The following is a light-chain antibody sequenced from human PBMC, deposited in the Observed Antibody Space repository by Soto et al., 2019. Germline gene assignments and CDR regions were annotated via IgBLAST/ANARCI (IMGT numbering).Light chain of an antibody. CDR1: SSNIGAGYD. J-gene: IGLJ3*02. CDR2: GNS. Sequence: QSVLTQPPSVSGAPGQRVTISCTESSSNIGAGYDVHWYQQLPGTAPKLLISGNSNRPSGVPDRCSGSKSGTSASLAITGLQAEDEADYYCQSYDSSLSGWVFGGGTKLTVL. CDR3: QSYDSSLSGWV. V-gene: IGLV1-40*01.